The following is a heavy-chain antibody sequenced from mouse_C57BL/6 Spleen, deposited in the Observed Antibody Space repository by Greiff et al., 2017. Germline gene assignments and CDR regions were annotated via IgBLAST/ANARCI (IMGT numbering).Heavy chain of an antibody. CDR2: IDPENGDT. CDR3: TTAGIYYYGSRDD. CDR1: GFNIKDDY. V-gene: IGHV14-4*01. D-gene: IGHD1-1*01. J-gene: IGHJ2*01. Sequence: EVQLQQSGAELVRPGASVKLSCTASGFNIKDDYMHWVKQRPEQGLEWIGWIDPENGDTEYASKFQGKATITADTSSNTAYLQLSSLTSEDTAVYYCTTAGIYYYGSRDDWGQGTTLTVSS.